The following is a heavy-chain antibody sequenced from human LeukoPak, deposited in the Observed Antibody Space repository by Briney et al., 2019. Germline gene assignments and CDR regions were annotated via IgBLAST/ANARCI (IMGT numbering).Heavy chain of an antibody. D-gene: IGHD2-15*01. Sequence: GGSLRLSCTASGFTFSSYSMNWVRQAPGKGLEWVSSFSSSGTYIFYGDAVKGRFTMSRDNAKNSAYLEMNSLRADDTAVYYCARGGDIVDVPIAGFDYWGQGALVTVSS. V-gene: IGHV3-21*06. CDR3: ARGGDIVDVPIAGFDY. J-gene: IGHJ4*02. CDR1: GFTFSSYS. CDR2: FSSSGTYI.